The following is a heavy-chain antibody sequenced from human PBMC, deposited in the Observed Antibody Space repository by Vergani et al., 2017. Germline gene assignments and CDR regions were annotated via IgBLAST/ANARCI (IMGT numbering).Heavy chain of an antibody. J-gene: IGHJ6*03. Sequence: QVQLVQSGAEVKKPGSSVKVSCKASGGTFSSYTISWVRQATGQGLEWMGWMNPNSGNTGYAQKFQGRVTMTRNTSISTAYMELSSLRSEDTAVYYCARGRCSSTSWHYYYYYYDMDVWGKGTTVSVS. CDR3: ARGRCSSTSWHYYYYYYDMDV. CDR2: MNPNSGNT. CDR1: GGTFSSYT. V-gene: IGHV1-8*02. D-gene: IGHD2-2*01.